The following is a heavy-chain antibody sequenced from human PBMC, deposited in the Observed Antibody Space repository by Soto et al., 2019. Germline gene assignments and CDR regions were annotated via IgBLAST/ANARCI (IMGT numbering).Heavy chain of an antibody. V-gene: IGHV3-7*05. J-gene: IGHJ5*02. CDR1: GFTFSSYW. D-gene: IGHD1-7*01. CDR3: ARVLRITGTNWFDP. Sequence: GGSLRLSCAASGFTFSSYWMSWVRQAPGKGLEWVANIKQDGSEKYYVDSVKGRFTISRDNAKNSLYLQMNSLRAEDTAVYYCARVLRITGTNWFDPWGQGTLVTVSS. CDR2: IKQDGSEK.